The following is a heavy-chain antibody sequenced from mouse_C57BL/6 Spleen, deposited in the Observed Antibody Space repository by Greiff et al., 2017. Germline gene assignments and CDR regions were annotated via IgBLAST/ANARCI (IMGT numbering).Heavy chain of an antibody. V-gene: IGHV5-4*01. CDR2: ISDGGSYT. CDR1: GFTFSSYA. CDR3: ARDWNTTVVAEGWFAY. D-gene: IGHD1-1*01. Sequence: EVKVVESGGGLVKPGGSLKLSCAASGFTFSSYAMSWVRQTPEKRLEWVATISDGGSYTYYPDNVKGRFTISRDNAKNNLYLQMSHLKSEDTAMYYCARDWNTTVVAEGWFAYWGQGTLVTVSA. J-gene: IGHJ3*01.